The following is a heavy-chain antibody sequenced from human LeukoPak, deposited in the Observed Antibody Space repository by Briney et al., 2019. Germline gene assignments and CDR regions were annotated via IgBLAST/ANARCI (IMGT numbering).Heavy chain of an antibody. D-gene: IGHD3-16*01. Sequence: SVKVSCKASGGTFSSYAISWVRQAPGQGLEWMGGIIPIFGTANYAQKFQGRVTITADESTSTAYMELSSLRSGDTAVYYCARDRLGGPEYYYYMDVWGKGTTVTVSS. CDR2: IIPIFGTA. CDR3: ARDRLGGPEYYYYMDV. J-gene: IGHJ6*03. V-gene: IGHV1-69*13. CDR1: GGTFSSYA.